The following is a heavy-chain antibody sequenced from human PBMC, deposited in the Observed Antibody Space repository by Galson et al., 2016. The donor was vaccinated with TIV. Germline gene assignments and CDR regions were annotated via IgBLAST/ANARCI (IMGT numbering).Heavy chain of an antibody. D-gene: IGHD4-17*01. V-gene: IGHV1-2*02. Sequence: SVKVSCKASGYIFNNYYLHWVRQAPGQGLEWMGWINPDSGVTNYAQRFQGRVTMTGDTSISTAYMELSRLRSDDTAVYYCARTTSKFDLWGQGTLVTVSS. CDR1: GYIFNNYY. CDR2: INPDSGVT. J-gene: IGHJ4*02. CDR3: ARTTSKFDL.